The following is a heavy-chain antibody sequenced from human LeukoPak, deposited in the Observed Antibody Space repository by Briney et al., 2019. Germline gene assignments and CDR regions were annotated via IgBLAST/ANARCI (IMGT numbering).Heavy chain of an antibody. CDR3: ASPYDSSGYYQNHDAFDI. CDR2: INHSGST. CDR1: GGSFSGYY. J-gene: IGHJ3*02. Sequence: SETLSLTCAVYGGSFSGYYWSWIRQPPGKGLEWIGEINHSGSTNYNPSLKSRVTISVDTSKNQFSLKLSSVTAADTAVYYCASPYDSSGYYQNHDAFDIWGQGTMVTVSS. V-gene: IGHV4-34*01. D-gene: IGHD3-22*01.